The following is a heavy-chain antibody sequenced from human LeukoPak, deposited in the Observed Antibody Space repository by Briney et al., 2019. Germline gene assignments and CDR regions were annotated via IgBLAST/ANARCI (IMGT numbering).Heavy chain of an antibody. CDR2: VHPGDSKT. CDR1: GYSFTSYW. CDR3: ARFWGAYCFNSNCLDYQGAFDI. D-gene: IGHD3-16*01. V-gene: IGHV5-51*01. Sequence: GESLKISCKSYGYSFTSYWIAWVRQMPGKGPEWMGIVHPGDSKTRYSPSFQGQVTISADKSANTAYLQWNSLKASDTAIFYCARFWGAYCFNSNCLDYQGAFDIWGQGTMVTVSS. J-gene: IGHJ3*02.